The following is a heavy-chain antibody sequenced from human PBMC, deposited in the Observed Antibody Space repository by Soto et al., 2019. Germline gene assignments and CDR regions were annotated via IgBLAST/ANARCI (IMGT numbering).Heavy chain of an antibody. J-gene: IGHJ4*02. CDR2: INPDGSAT. Sequence: HPGGSLRLSCAASGFTFSSYWMHWVRQAPGKGLVWVSRINPDGSATNYADSVKGRFTISRDNAKNTLYLQMNSLRAEDTAVFYCGRGGSDSPMAPGYWGQGTLVT. CDR3: GRGGSDSPMAPGY. V-gene: IGHV3-74*01. CDR1: GFTFSSYW. D-gene: IGHD5-18*01.